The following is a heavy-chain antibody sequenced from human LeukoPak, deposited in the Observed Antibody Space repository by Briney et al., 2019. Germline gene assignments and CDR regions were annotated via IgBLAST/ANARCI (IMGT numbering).Heavy chain of an antibody. CDR2: MIGGDGK. CDR1: GFTVSSNY. CDR3: VRAAPRDCSPASCSLFDT. V-gene: IGHV3-53*01. J-gene: IGHJ4*02. D-gene: IGHD2-2*01. Sequence: GGSLRLSCAASGFTVSSNYMSWVRRAPRKGLEWVSTIMIGGDGKHYADSVKGRFTISRDRSESTLYLQMNGLRADDTAVYYCVRAAPRDCSPASCSLFDTWGQGTLVTVSS.